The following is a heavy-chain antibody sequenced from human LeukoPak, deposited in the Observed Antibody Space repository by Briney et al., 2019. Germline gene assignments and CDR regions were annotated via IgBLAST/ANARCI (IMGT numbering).Heavy chain of an antibody. CDR3: ARVDVVPAANYNWFDP. J-gene: IGHJ5*02. D-gene: IGHD2-2*01. CDR1: GFTFSDYY. Sequence: GGSLRLSCAASGFTFSDYYMSWIRQAPGKGLEWVSYISSSSSYTNYADPVKGRFTISRDNAKNSLYLQMNSLRAEDTAVYYCARVDVVPAANYNWFDPWGQGTLVTVSS. CDR2: ISSSSSYT. V-gene: IGHV3-11*05.